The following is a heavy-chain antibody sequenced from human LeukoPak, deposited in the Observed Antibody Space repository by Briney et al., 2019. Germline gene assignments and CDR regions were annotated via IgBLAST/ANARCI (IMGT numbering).Heavy chain of an antibody. D-gene: IGHD2-2*01. CDR1: GYTFTNYD. Sequence: ASVKVSCKASGYTFTNYDVNWVRQATGQGLEWVGWMNPTSGKTGYAQKFQGRVTLTSNNPIGTAYMEISSLRSEDTAVYYCARGSRYCSSDNCYHFDYWGQGTQVTVSS. CDR2: MNPTSGKT. J-gene: IGHJ4*02. CDR3: ARGSRYCSSDNCYHFDY. V-gene: IGHV1-8*01.